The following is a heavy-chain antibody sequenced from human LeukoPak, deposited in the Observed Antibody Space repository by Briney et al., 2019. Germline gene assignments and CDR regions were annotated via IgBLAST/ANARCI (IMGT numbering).Heavy chain of an antibody. CDR3: AKDPGLDDDPFFDY. V-gene: IGHV3-23*01. CDR2: ISGSGGST. Sequence: GGSLRLSCAASGFTFSSYAMSWVRQAPGKGLEWVSAISGSGGSTYYADSVKGRFTISRDNSKNTLYLQMNSLRAEDTTVYYCAKDPGLDDDPFFDYWGQGTLVTVSS. J-gene: IGHJ4*02. CDR1: GFTFSSYA. D-gene: IGHD3/OR15-3a*01.